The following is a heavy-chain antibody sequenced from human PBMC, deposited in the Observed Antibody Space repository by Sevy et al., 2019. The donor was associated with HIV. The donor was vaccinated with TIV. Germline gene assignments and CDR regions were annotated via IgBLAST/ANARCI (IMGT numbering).Heavy chain of an antibody. CDR1: GFTFTNFW. D-gene: IGHD6-19*01. CDR2: VNNDGSGQ. J-gene: IGHJ4*02. CDR3: ARNSGN. V-gene: IGHV3-7*01. Sequence: GGSLRRSCAASGFTFTNFWMSWVRQAPGKGLEWVANVNNDGSGQKYADSVKGRFIISRDNAKNSLYLQMNSLRTEDTAVYYCARNSGNWGQGTLVTVSS.